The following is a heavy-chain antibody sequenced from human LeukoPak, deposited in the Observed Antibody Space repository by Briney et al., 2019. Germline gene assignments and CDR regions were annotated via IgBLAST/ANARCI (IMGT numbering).Heavy chain of an antibody. J-gene: IGHJ6*02. Sequence: GGALRLSCAGSGVTFSSHWMMGVRETPGKGLEWVASVKDDGSATHFMDSETGRSVISRDNTKNSLYLKMSSLRPEDTAVYYCARRGITISGVLVYHYSGLDVWGQGTTVTVSS. CDR3: ARRGITISGVLVYHYSGLDV. V-gene: IGHV3-7*02. CDR2: VKDDGSAT. D-gene: IGHD3-3*01. CDR1: GVTFSSHW.